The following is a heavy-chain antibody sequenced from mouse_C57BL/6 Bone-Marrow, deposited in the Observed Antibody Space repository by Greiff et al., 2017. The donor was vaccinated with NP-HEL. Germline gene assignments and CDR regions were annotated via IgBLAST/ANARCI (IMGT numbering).Heavy chain of an antibody. Sequence: EVQVVESGEGLVKPGGSLKLSCAASGFTFSSYAMSWVRQTPEKRLEWVAYISSGGDYIYYADTVKGRFTISRDNARNTLYLQMSSLKSEDTAMYYCTSIYYGYGDWYFDVWGTGTTVTVSS. D-gene: IGHD2-2*01. CDR3: TSIYYGYGDWYFDV. CDR2: ISSGGDYI. J-gene: IGHJ1*03. V-gene: IGHV5-9-1*02. CDR1: GFTFSSYA.